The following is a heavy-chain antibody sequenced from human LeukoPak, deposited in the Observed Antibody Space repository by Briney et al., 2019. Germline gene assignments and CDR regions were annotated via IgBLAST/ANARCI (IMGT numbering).Heavy chain of an antibody. CDR2: ISAYNGNT. V-gene: IGHV1-18*01. CDR3: ASGTPGYSSSWSFDY. CDR1: GYTFTSYG. J-gene: IGHJ4*02. D-gene: IGHD6-13*01. Sequence: ASVKVSCKASGYTFTSYGISWVRQAPGQGLEWVGWISAYNGNTNYAQKLQGRVTMTTDTSTSTAYMELRSLRSDDTAVYYCASGTPGYSSSWSFDYWGQGTLVTVSS.